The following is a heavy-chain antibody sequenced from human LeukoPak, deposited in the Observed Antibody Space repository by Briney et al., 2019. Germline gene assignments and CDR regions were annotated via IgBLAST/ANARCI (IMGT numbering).Heavy chain of an antibody. CDR3: ARDSVSLGMDV. CDR1: GFTFSSYS. V-gene: IGHV3-21*01. Sequence: GGSLRLSCAASGFTFSSYSMNWVRQAPGKGLEWVSSIRSSSSYIYYADSVKGRFTISRDNAKNSLYLQMNSLRAEDTAVYYCARDSVSLGMDVWGKGTTVTVSS. D-gene: IGHD2/OR15-2a*01. J-gene: IGHJ6*04. CDR2: IRSSSSYI.